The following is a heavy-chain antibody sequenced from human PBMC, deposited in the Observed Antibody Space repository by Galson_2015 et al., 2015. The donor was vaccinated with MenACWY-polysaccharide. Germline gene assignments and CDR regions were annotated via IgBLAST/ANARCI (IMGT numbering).Heavy chain of an antibody. Sequence: SLRLSCAVSGFTFRGHDMNWVRQAPGKGLEWVSYIDTSGTSTKYADSVKGRFIMSRDNAKNSPYLQMNSLRLEDTAVYYCARDTPGIEDFDYWGQGILVTVSS. CDR2: IDTSGTST. J-gene: IGHJ4*02. D-gene: IGHD1-1*01. CDR3: ARDTPGIEDFDY. CDR1: GFTFRGHD. V-gene: IGHV3-48*03.